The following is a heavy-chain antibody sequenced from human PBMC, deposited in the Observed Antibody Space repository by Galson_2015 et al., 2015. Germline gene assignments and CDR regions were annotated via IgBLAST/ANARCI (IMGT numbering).Heavy chain of an antibody. V-gene: IGHV5-51*01. Sequence: QSGAEVKKPGESLKISCKGSGYSFTSYWIGWVRQMPGKGLEWMGIIYPGDSDTRYSPSFQGQVTISADKSISTAYLQWSSLKASDTAMYYCARRRDNYCTNGVCYTLFDYWGQGTLVTVSS. CDR3: ARRRDNYCTNGVCYTLFDY. J-gene: IGHJ4*02. CDR2: IYPGDSDT. CDR1: GYSFTSYW. D-gene: IGHD2-8*01.